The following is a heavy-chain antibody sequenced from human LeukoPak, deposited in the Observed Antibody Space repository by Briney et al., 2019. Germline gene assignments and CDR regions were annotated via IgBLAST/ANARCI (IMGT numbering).Heavy chain of an antibody. V-gene: IGHV4-4*02. J-gene: IGHJ3*02. CDR3: VLRITISRDAFDI. CDR1: GGSTSSSNW. Sequence: SETLSLICAVSGGSTSSSNWWSWVRQPPGKGLEWIGEIYHSGSTNYNPSLKSRVTISVDKSKNQFSLKLSSVTAADTAVYYCVLRITISRDAFDIWGQGTMVTVSS. CDR2: IYHSGST. D-gene: IGHD3-10*01.